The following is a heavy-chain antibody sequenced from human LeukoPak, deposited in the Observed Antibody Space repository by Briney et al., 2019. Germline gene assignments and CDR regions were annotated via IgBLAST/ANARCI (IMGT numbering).Heavy chain of an antibody. CDR2: INPSGGST. Sequence: ASVKVSCKASGYTFTSYYMHWVRQAPGQGLEWMGIINPSGGSTSYAQKFQGRVTMTGDTSTSTVYMELSSLRSEDTAVCYCAVLGGNSYFDYWGQGTLVTVSS. CDR1: GYTFTSYY. D-gene: IGHD4-23*01. J-gene: IGHJ4*02. CDR3: AVLGGNSYFDY. V-gene: IGHV1-46*01.